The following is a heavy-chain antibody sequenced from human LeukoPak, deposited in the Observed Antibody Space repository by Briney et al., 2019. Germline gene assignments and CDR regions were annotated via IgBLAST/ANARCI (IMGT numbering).Heavy chain of an antibody. CDR2: ISPYNGKT. Sequence: ASVKVSCKASGYIFSNFFSSYGITWVRQAPGQGLEWMGWISPYNGKTKFAQKFQGIVTMTTETSTSTAYMELSSLRSEDTAVYYCARRHGDVWLGYWGQGTLVTVSS. D-gene: IGHD3-10*01. CDR1: GYIFSNFFSSYG. CDR3: ARRHGDVWLGY. V-gene: IGHV1-18*01. J-gene: IGHJ4*02.